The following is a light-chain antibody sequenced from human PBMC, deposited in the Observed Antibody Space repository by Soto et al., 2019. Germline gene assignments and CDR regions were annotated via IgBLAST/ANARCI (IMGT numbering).Light chain of an antibody. J-gene: IGKJ1*01. CDR1: QSVSRNY. CDR3: QQYGSSPWT. Sequence: EIVLTQSPGTLSLSPGERATLSCRASQSVSRNYLAWYQQKPGQAPRLLIYGASSRAAGTPDRFTGSGSGTDFTLSIDRLEPEDFAVYHCQQYGSSPWTFGQGTKLDIK. CDR2: GAS. V-gene: IGKV3-20*01.